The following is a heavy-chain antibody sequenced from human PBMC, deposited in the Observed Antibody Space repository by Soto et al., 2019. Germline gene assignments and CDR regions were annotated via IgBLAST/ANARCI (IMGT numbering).Heavy chain of an antibody. CDR2: IVVGSGNT. Sequence: EASVKVSCKASGFTFTSSAVQWVRQARGQRLEWIGWIVVGSGNTNYAQKFQERVTITRDMSTSTAYMELSSLRSEDTAVYYCAAIRGYRLDYYYYYGMDVWGQGTTVTVSS. CDR3: AAIRGYRLDYYYYYGMDV. D-gene: IGHD5-18*01. J-gene: IGHJ6*02. V-gene: IGHV1-58*01. CDR1: GFTFTSSA.